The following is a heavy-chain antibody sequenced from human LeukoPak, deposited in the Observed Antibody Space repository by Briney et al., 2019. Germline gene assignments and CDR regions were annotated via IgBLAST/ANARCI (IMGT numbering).Heavy chain of an antibody. J-gene: IGHJ4*02. CDR1: GFTFGDYA. CDR3: TRERGGVGGYSYADY. Sequence: GGSLRLSCTASGFTFGDYAMSWVRQAPGKGLEWVGFIRSKAYGGTTEYAASVKGRFTISRDDSKSIAYLQMNSLKTEDTAVYYCTRERGGVGGYSYADYWGQGTLVTVSS. CDR2: IRSKAYGGTT. V-gene: IGHV3-49*04. D-gene: IGHD5-18*01.